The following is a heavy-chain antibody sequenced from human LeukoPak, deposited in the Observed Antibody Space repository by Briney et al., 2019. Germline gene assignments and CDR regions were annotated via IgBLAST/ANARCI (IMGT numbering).Heavy chain of an antibody. D-gene: IGHD6-13*01. CDR1: GFTFSSYG. Sequence: PGRSLRLSCAASGFTFSSYGMHWVRQAPGKGLEWVAVISYDGSNKYYADSVKGRFTISRDNSKNTLYLQMNSLRAEGTAVYYCAKDHGSSWYLVVVYYYGMDVWGQGTTVTVSS. V-gene: IGHV3-30*18. J-gene: IGHJ6*02. CDR3: AKDHGSSWYLVVVYYYGMDV. CDR2: ISYDGSNK.